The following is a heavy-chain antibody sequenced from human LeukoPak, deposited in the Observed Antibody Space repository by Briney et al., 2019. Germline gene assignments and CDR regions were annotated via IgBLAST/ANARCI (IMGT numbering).Heavy chain of an antibody. D-gene: IGHD1-1*01. Sequence: ASVKVSCKASGYTITAYYMHWVRQAPGQGLEWMGRINPSSGGTNYAQKFQGRVSMTRDTSISTAYMELSRLRSDDTAVYHCARVAGTTDDYWGQGTLVTVSS. CDR3: ARVAGTTDDY. V-gene: IGHV1-2*06. CDR1: GYTITAYY. CDR2: INPSSGGT. J-gene: IGHJ4*02.